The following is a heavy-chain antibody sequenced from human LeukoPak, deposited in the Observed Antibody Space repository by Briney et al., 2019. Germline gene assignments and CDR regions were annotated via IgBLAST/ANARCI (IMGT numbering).Heavy chain of an antibody. CDR3: ARGRGGSYNWFDP. V-gene: IGHV4-39*07. Sequence: SETLSLTCTVSGGSISSSSYYWGWIRQPPGKGLEWIGSIYYSGSTYYNPSLKSRVTISVDTSKNQFSLKLSSVTAADTAVYYCARGRGGSYNWFDPWGQGTLVTVSS. CDR2: IYYSGST. D-gene: IGHD1-26*01. CDR1: GGSISSSSYY. J-gene: IGHJ5*02.